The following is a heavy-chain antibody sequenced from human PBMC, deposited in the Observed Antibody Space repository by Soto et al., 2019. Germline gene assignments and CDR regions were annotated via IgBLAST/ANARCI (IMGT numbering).Heavy chain of an antibody. V-gene: IGHV1-3*01. CDR3: ARSVVVTAIIDY. J-gene: IGHJ4*02. CDR2: INAGNGNT. D-gene: IGHD2-21*02. Sequence: ASVKVSCKASGYTFTSYAMHWVRQAPGQRLEWMGWINAGNGNTKYSQKFQGRVTITRDTSASTAYMELSSLRSEDTAVYYCARSVVVTAIIDYWGQGTLVTVSS. CDR1: GYTFTSYA.